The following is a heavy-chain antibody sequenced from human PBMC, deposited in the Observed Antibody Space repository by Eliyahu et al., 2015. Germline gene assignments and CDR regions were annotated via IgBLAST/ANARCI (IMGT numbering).Heavy chain of an antibody. J-gene: IGHJ4*02. CDR1: GASINRISYY. D-gene: IGHD5-18*01. CDR3: ASRGYSHGYYGDY. Sequence: QVQLQESGPGLVKPSETLSLTCTVSGASINRISYYWGWVRQPPGKGLEWIGNMYYNGDTYYNPSLNSRXTISVDTSKNQLSLKLTSVTAADTAVYYCASRGYSHGYYGDYWGQGTLVTVSX. V-gene: IGHV4-39*01. CDR2: MYYNGDT.